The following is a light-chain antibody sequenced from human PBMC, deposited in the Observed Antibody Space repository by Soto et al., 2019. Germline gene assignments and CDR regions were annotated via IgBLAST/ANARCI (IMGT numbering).Light chain of an antibody. CDR2: SNN. CDR3: AAWDDSLNAVV. Sequence: SVLTPPPSASGTPGQRVTISCSGSSSNIGSNTVNWYQQLPGTAPKLLIYSNNQRPSGVPDRFSGSKSGTSASLAISGLQSEDEADYYCAAWDDSLNAVVFGGGTKVTVL. CDR1: SSNIGSNT. V-gene: IGLV1-44*01. J-gene: IGLJ2*01.